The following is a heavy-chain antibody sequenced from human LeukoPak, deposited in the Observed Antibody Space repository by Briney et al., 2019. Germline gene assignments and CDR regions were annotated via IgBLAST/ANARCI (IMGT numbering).Heavy chain of an antibody. CDR1: GYTFISYD. CDR3: ARLDYGSGSYSY. Sequence: GASVKVSCKASGYTFISYDINWVRQATGQGLEWMGWMNPNSGNTGCAQKFQGRVTITRNTSISTAYMELSSLRSEDTAVYYCARLDYGSGSYSYWGQGTLVTVSS. J-gene: IGHJ4*02. V-gene: IGHV1-8*03. D-gene: IGHD3-10*01. CDR2: MNPNSGNT.